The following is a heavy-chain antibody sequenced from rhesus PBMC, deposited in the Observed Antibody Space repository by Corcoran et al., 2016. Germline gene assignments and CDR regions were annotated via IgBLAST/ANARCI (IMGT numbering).Heavy chain of an antibody. Sequence: EVQLVESGGGLVQPGGSLRLSCAASGFTFSTYGINWVRQAAGKGLEWGVYISNGGGTTYDADAVKGRFTISRDNSKNTLSRQMNSLRAEDTAVYYCNNRFDVWGPGVLVTVSS. V-gene: IGHV3S5*01. CDR3: NNRFDV. CDR2: ISNGGGTT. J-gene: IGHJ5-1*01. CDR1: GFTFSTYG.